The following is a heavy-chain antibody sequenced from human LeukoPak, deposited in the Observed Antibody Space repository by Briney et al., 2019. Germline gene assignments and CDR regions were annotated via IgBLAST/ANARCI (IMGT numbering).Heavy chain of an antibody. CDR1: GFTFTSYA. V-gene: IGHV3-23*01. CDR3: AKPSTSSRPPDY. D-gene: IGHD6-13*01. J-gene: IGHJ4*02. Sequence: GGSLRLSCAVSGFTFTSYAMSWVRQVPGKGLEWVSGITSSGTSVYYADSVKDRFTISRDNSKNTLYLQMNSLRDEDTAVYYCAKPSTSSRPPDYWGQGTLVTVSS. CDR2: ITSSGTSV.